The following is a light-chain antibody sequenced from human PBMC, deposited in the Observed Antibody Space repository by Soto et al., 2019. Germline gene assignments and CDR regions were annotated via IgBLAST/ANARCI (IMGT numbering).Light chain of an antibody. V-gene: IGLV1-44*01. CDR3: AAWDDTLNGVL. CDR2: SNN. CDR1: NSNIGSNA. Sequence: QSVLTQPPSASGMPGQRVTISCSGSNSNIGSNAVNWYQQLPGTAPKLLIYSNNQRPSGVPDRFSGSKSGTSASLAISGLQSEDEADYYCAAWDDTLNGVLFGGGTKLTVL. J-gene: IGLJ2*01.